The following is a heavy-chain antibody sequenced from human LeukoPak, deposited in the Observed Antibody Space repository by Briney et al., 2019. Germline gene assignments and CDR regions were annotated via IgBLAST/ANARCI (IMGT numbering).Heavy chain of an antibody. CDR1: GFTFSSYS. CDR3: ARVQVGAITSIDY. Sequence: GGSLRLSCAASGFTFSSYSMSWVRQAPGKGLEWVSSISSSSSYIYYADSVKGRFTISRDNAKNSLYLQMNSLRAEDTAVYYCARVQVGAITSIDYWGQGTLVTVSS. CDR2: ISSSSSYI. D-gene: IGHD1-26*01. V-gene: IGHV3-21*01. J-gene: IGHJ4*02.